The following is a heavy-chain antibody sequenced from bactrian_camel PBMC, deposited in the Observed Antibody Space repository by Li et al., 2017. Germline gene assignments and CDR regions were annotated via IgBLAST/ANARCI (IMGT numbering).Heavy chain of an antibody. V-gene: IGHV3S19*01. CDR3: GTRYPGSWYRTY. CDR2: FYTGDDST. CDR1: GFTFSGVA. D-gene: IGHD6*01. Sequence: VQLVESGGGLVQPGGSLTLSCSASGFTFSGVAMTWVRQAPGKGLEWVSSFYTGDDSTNSSDSVKGRFTISRDNAKNTVYLQMNSLKSEDTALYYCGTRYPGSWYRTYWGQGTQVTVS. J-gene: IGHJ4*01.